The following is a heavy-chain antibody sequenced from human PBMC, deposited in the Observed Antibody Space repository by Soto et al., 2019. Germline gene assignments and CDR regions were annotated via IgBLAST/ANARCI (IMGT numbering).Heavy chain of an antibody. CDR1: GGSFSGYY. Sequence: QVQLQQWGAGLLKPSETLSLTCAVYGGSFSGYYWSWIRQPPGKGLEWIGEINHSGSTNYNPSLKSRVTISVDTSKNQFSLKLSSVTAADTAVYYCASLLAYCGGDCVDYYGMDVWGQGTTVTVSS. CDR3: ASLLAYCGGDCVDYYGMDV. J-gene: IGHJ6*02. D-gene: IGHD2-21*02. CDR2: INHSGST. V-gene: IGHV4-34*01.